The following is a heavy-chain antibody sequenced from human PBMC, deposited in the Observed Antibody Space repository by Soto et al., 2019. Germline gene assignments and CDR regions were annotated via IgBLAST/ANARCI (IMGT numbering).Heavy chain of an antibody. V-gene: IGHV3-33*01. J-gene: IGHJ5*02. Sequence: GGSLRLSCAASVFTFSSYGMHWVRQAPGKGLEWVAVIWYDGSNKYYADSVKGRFTISRDNSKNTLYLQMNSLRAEDTAVYYCARDRAVGATTGWFDPWGQGTLVTVSS. CDR1: VFTFSSYG. CDR3: ARDRAVGATTGWFDP. CDR2: IWYDGSNK. D-gene: IGHD1-26*01.